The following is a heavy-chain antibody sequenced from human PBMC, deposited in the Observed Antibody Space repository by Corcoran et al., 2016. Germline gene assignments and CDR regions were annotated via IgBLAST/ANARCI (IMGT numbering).Heavy chain of an antibody. V-gene: IGHV3-30*18. D-gene: IGHD3-10*01. CDR3: AKDRSMLRGVIKVYYYYGMDV. CDR2: ISYDGSNK. Sequence: QVQLVESGGGVVQPGRSLRLSCAASGFTFSNYGMHWVRQAPGKGLEWVAVISYDGSNKYYADSVKGRFTISRDNSKNTLYLQMNSLRTEDTVVYYCAKDRSMLRGVIKVYYYYGMDVWGQGTTVTVSS. CDR1: GFTFSNYG. J-gene: IGHJ6*02.